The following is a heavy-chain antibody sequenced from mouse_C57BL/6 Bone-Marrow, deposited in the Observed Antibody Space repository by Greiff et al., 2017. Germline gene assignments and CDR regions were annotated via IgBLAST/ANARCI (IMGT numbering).Heavy chain of an antibody. CDR3: ARRYYGSSYWFAY. V-gene: IGHV1-64*01. CDR2: IHPNSGST. D-gene: IGHD1-1*01. CDR1: GYTFTSYW. Sequence: QVQLQQPGAELVKPGASVKLSCKASGYTFTSYWMHWVKQRPGQGLEWIGMIHPNSGSTNYNEKFKSKATLTVDKSSSTADMQLSSLTSEDSAVYYCARRYYGSSYWFAYWGQGTLVTVSA. J-gene: IGHJ3*01.